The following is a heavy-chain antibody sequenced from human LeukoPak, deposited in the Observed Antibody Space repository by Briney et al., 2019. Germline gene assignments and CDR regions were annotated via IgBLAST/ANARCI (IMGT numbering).Heavy chain of an antibody. V-gene: IGHV3-23*01. CDR2: ISGTGGST. Sequence: PGGSLRPSCAAPGFTFSTYAMSWVRQAPGKGLEWVSAISGTGGSTYYADSVKGRFTISRDNFKNTLFLQINSLRAEDTAVYYCAKDRRPKRGYCSGGSCYVPDYFDYWGQGTLVTVSS. CDR1: GFTFSTYA. J-gene: IGHJ4*02. CDR3: AKDRRPKRGYCSGGSCYVPDYFDY. D-gene: IGHD2-15*01.